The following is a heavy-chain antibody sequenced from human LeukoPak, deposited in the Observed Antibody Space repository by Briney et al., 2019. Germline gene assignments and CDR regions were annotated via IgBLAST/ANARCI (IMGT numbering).Heavy chain of an antibody. CDR2: IYYSGST. V-gene: IGHV4-59*01. CDR1: GGSISSYY. J-gene: IGHJ6*03. CDR3: ARAGYYYGSGSCNEFPRMTDYYYYYMDV. Sequence: SETLSLTCTVSGGSISSYYWSWIRQPPGKGLEWIGYIYYSGSTNYNPSLKSRVTISVDTSKNQFSLKLSSVTAADTAVYYCARAGYYYGSGSCNEFPRMTDYYYYYMDVWGKGTTVTVSS. D-gene: IGHD3-10*01.